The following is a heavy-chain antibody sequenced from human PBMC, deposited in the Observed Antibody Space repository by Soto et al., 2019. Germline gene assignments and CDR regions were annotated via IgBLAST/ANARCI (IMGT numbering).Heavy chain of an antibody. CDR1: GFTFSYHA. CDR3: ARGTTTSAFSAMDV. V-gene: IGHV3-30-3*01. Sequence: QGQLVESGGGVVQPGRSLRLSCSASGFTFSYHALNWVRQAPGKGLEWVAVISYDGDNKYIAESVKGRFTISRDNSKNTVSLQMNSLRTEDTAMYFCARGTTTSAFSAMDVWGQGTMVTVSS. J-gene: IGHJ6*02. D-gene: IGHD1-1*01. CDR2: ISYDGDNK.